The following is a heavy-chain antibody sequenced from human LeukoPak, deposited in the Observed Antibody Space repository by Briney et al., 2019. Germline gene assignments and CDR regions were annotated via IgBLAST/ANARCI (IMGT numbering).Heavy chain of an antibody. CDR1: GGSISSYY. J-gene: IGHJ6*02. CDR2: IYYSGST. CDR3: ARVGGDCYPLCHGMDV. V-gene: IGHV4-59*01. Sequence: SETLSLTCTVSGGSISSYYWSWIRQPPGKGLEWIGYIYYSGSTNYNPSLKSRVTISVDTSKNQFSLKLSSVTAADTAVYYCARVGGDCYPLCHGMDVWGQGTTVTVSS. D-gene: IGHD2-21*02.